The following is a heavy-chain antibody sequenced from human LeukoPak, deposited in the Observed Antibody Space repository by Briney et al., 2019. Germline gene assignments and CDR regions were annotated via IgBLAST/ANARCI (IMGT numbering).Heavy chain of an antibody. D-gene: IGHD4-17*01. CDR2: IIPIFGTA. CDR1: GGTFSSYA. J-gene: IGHJ4*02. V-gene: IGHV1-69*01. Sequence: SVKVSCKASGGTFSSYAISWVRQAPGQGLEWMGGIIPIFGTANYAQKFQGRVTITADESTSTAYMELSSLRSEDTAVYYCARLRYGDEGNYFDYWGQGTLVTVSS. CDR3: ARLRYGDEGNYFDY.